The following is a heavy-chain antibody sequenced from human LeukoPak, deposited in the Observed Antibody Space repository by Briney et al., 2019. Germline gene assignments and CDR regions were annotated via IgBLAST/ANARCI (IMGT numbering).Heavy chain of an antibody. Sequence: SETLSLTCAVYGGSFSGYYWSWIRQPPGKGLEWIGEINHSGSTNYNPSLKSRVTISLDTSKNQFSLKLSSVTAADTAVYYCARVAGYCSGGSCYAPDYWGQGTLVTVSS. CDR3: ARVAGYCSGGSCYAPDY. CDR1: GGSFSGYY. V-gene: IGHV4-34*01. J-gene: IGHJ4*02. D-gene: IGHD2-15*01. CDR2: INHSGST.